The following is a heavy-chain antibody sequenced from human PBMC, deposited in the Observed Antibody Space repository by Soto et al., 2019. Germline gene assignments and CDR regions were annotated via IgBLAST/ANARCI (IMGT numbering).Heavy chain of an antibody. V-gene: IGHV3-53*01. J-gene: IGHJ4*02. CDR3: ARKPDYSSGHDLAH. D-gene: IGHD6-19*01. CDR1: GFTVSSNY. Sequence: GGSLRLSCAASGFTVSSNYMSWVRQAPGKGLEWVSVIYSVGSTDYADSVKGRFTISRDISKNTVYLQMNSLRDEDTAVYYCARKPDYSSGHDLAHWGQGILVTVSS. CDR2: IYSVGST.